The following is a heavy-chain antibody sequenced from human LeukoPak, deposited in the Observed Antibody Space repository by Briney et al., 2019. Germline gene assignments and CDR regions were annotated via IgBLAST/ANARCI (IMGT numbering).Heavy chain of an antibody. Sequence: EGSLRLSCAASGFTFSSFWMHWVRQAPGKGLVWVSFTNTDGSSTTYADSVKGRFTVSRDNAKNTLYLQMSGLRAEDTAVYYCAREWKKTGAFDYWGQGTLVTVSS. D-gene: IGHD1-1*01. CDR2: TNTDGSST. CDR1: GFTFSSFW. J-gene: IGHJ4*02. V-gene: IGHV3-74*01. CDR3: AREWKKTGAFDY.